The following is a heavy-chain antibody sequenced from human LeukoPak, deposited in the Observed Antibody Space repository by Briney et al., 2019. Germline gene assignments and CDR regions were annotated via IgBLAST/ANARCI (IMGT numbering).Heavy chain of an antibody. V-gene: IGHV3-74*01. CDR3: AKEIDYYDSSGSNDY. CDR2: IDIDGTDT. J-gene: IGHJ4*02. CDR1: GFTFNSYW. D-gene: IGHD3-22*01. Sequence: GESLRLSCGASGFTFNSYWFHWVRQAPGKGLVWVSRIDIDGTDTIYADSVKGRFAISRDNSKNTLYLQMNSLRAEDTAVYYCAKEIDYYDSSGSNDYWGRGTLVTVSS.